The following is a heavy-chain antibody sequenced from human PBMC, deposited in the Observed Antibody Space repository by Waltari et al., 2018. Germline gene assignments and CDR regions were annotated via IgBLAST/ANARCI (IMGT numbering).Heavy chain of an antibody. CDR2: IYYSGST. V-gene: IGHV4-59*01. D-gene: IGHD3-3*01. CDR1: GGSISSYY. Sequence: QVQLQESGPGLVKPSETLSLTCTVSGGSISSYYWSWIRQPPGQGLEWIGYIYYSGSTNYNPSLKSRVTISVDTSKNQFSLKLSSVTAADTAVYYCARVRAVYYDFWSGYYPFDLWGRGTLVTVSS. J-gene: IGHJ2*01. CDR3: ARVRAVYYDFWSGYYPFDL.